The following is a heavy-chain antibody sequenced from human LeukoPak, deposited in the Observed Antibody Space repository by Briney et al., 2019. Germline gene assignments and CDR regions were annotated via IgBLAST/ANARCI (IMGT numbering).Heavy chain of an antibody. V-gene: IGHV4-39*01. CDR2: IYYSGST. J-gene: IGHJ4*02. D-gene: IGHD3-22*01. CDR3: ARHYYYDSSGYYSYYFDY. Sequence: PSETLSLTCTVSGGSISSSSYYWGWIRQPPGKGLEWIGSIYYSGSTYYNPSLKSRVTISVDTSKNQFSLKLSSVTAADTAVYYCARHYYYDSSGYYSYYFDYWGRGTLVTVSS. CDR1: GGSISSSSYY.